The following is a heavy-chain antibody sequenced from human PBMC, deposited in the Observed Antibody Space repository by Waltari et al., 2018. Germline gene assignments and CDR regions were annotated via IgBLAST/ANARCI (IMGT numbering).Heavy chain of an antibody. CDR2: ITGSADNT. Sequence: VQLVESGGGFVQAGASLRLICAASGFSFSNFAMSWVRQAPGKGLEWVSSITGSADNTYDADSVRGRFTISRDNSKNTLYLQMDGLRAEDTAIYYCAKVPYDNFWTGYFFFDLWGQGTLVTVSS. D-gene: IGHD3-3*01. CDR1: GFSFSNFA. J-gene: IGHJ1*01. V-gene: IGHV3-23*04. CDR3: AKVPYDNFWTGYFFFDL.